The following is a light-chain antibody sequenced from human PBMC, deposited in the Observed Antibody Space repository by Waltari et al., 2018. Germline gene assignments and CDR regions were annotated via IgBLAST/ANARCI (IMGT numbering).Light chain of an antibody. Sequence: QSVLTQPPSASGAPGQRVTITCSIGSSNIGSNTVNWYQQFPGTAPKLLMFNDDPRASGVPGRFSGSRSVTSASLASSGLQSEDEATYYCAAWDDTLKGLFGGGTTLTVL. CDR1: SSNIGSNT. J-gene: IGLJ3*02. V-gene: IGLV1-44*01. CDR3: AAWDDTLKGL. CDR2: NDD.